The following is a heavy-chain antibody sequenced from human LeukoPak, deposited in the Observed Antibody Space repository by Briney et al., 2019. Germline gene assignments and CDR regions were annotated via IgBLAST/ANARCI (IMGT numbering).Heavy chain of an antibody. CDR1: GGSISGFY. J-gene: IGHJ5*02. V-gene: IGHV4-59*01. CDR2: IYYSGST. D-gene: IGHD1-1*01. CDR3: ARVGNWNDVYWFDP. Sequence: PSETLSLTCTVSGGSISGFYWSWIRQPPGKGLEWVGYIYYSGSTSYSPSLKSRVTISVDTPKNQFSLKLSSVIAADTAVYYCARVGNWNDVYWFDPWGQGTLVTVSS.